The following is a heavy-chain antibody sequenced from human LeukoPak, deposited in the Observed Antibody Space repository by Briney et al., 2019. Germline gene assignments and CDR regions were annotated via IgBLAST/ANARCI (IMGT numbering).Heavy chain of an antibody. Sequence: SETLSLTCTVSGGSISSGGYYWSWIRQPPGKGLEWIGYIYHSGSTYYNPSLKSRVTISVDRSKNQFSLKLSSVTAADTAVYYCAGIAAAGRTRPYYFDYWGQGTLVTVSS. CDR3: AGIAAAGRTRPYYFDY. J-gene: IGHJ4*02. V-gene: IGHV4-30-2*01. CDR1: GGSISSGGYY. CDR2: IYHSGST. D-gene: IGHD6-13*01.